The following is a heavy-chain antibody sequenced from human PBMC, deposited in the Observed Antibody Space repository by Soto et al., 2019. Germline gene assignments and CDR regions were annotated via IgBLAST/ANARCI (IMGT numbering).Heavy chain of an antibody. Sequence: QVQLVQSGAEVKKPGASVKVSCKASGYTFTSYGISWVRQAPGQGLEWMGWISAYNGSTNYAQKLQGRVTMNTDTTTSTAYMALRSLRSDDTAVYYWARDAAMALLDYWGQGTLVTVSS. J-gene: IGHJ4*02. CDR3: ARDAAMALLDY. V-gene: IGHV1-18*01. D-gene: IGHD5-18*01. CDR2: ISAYNGST. CDR1: GYTFTSYG.